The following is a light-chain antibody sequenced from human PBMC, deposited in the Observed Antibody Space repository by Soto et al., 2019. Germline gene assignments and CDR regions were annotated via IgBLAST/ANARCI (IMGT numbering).Light chain of an antibody. J-gene: IGKJ1*01. CDR3: LKYYTAPET. CDR1: QGIGNY. CDR2: DAS. Sequence: DIQMTQSPSSLSASVGDRVTITCRASQGIGNYLAWYQQKPGKVPKNLIYDASTLRSEVLSRFSGSGSGTDFTLTISSLQPEDVATYYCLKYYTAPETFGQGTKVEIK. V-gene: IGKV1-27*01.